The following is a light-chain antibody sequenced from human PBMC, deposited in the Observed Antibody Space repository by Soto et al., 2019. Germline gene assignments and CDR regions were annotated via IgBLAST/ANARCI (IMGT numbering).Light chain of an antibody. CDR2: GAS. CDR3: QHSYNTPPT. CDR1: QTISHY. J-gene: IGKJ1*01. V-gene: IGKV1-39*01. Sequence: DIDMTQSPSSLSASVLGVVTVTFLASQTISHYLNWYQHKPGKAPNLLIYGASSLGSEVPSRFNGSGSGTHFTLTITSLQREDSATYFCQHSYNTPPTFGQGTKVDIK.